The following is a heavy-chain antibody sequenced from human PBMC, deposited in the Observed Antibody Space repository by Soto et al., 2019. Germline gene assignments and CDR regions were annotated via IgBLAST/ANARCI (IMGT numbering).Heavy chain of an antibody. CDR3: ARDFGYRDYGGNWGYYYYYYGMDV. CDR2: IYYSGST. J-gene: IGHJ6*02. Sequence: SETLSLTCTVSGGSVSSGSYYWSWIRQPPGKGLEWIGYIYYSGSTNYNPSLKSRVTISVDTSKNQFSLKLSSVTAADTAVYYCARDFGYRDYGGNWGYYYYYYGMDVWGQGTTVTVSS. CDR1: GGSVSSGSYY. D-gene: IGHD4-17*01. V-gene: IGHV4-61*01.